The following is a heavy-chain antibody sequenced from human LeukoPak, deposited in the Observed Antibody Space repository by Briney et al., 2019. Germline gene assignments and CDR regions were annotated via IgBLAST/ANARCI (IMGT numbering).Heavy chain of an antibody. J-gene: IGHJ4*02. V-gene: IGHV3-48*02. CDR3: ARTSGYYITDY. Sequence: PGGSLRLSCAVSGFTFSSYSMNWVRQAPGKGLEWVSYISSSSTIYYADSVKGRFTISRDNAKNSLYLQMNSLRDEDTAVYYCARTSGYYITDYWGQGTLVTVSS. D-gene: IGHD3-22*01. CDR2: ISSSSTI. CDR1: GFTFSSYS.